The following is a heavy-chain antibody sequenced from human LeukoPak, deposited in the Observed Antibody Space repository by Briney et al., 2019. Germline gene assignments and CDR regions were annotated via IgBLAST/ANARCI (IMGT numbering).Heavy chain of an antibody. J-gene: IGHJ4*02. CDR2: IYSGGTT. D-gene: IGHD3-22*01. Sequence: GGSLRLSCAASGFTVSSNYMSWVRQAPGKGLEWVSVIYSGGTTYYADSVKGRFTISRDNSKNTLYLQMNSLRAEDTAVYYCAKVGGYYYESSGPYYFDYWGQGTLVTVSS. V-gene: IGHV3-53*01. CDR3: AKVGGYYYESSGPYYFDY. CDR1: GFTVSSNY.